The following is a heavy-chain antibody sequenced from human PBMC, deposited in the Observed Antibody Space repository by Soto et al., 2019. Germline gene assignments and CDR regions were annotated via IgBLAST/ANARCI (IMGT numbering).Heavy chain of an antibody. Sequence: EVQLVESGGGLVQPGGSLRLSCAASGFTLSDYWMSWVRQAPGKGLECVANIKTDGSEKYYVDPVKGRFTISRDNAKNSLYPQMNSLRAQDTAVYFWASNMGPGGNELRGQGTLVAVSS. CDR2: IKTDGSEK. CDR3: ASNMGPGGNEL. J-gene: IGHJ4*02. CDR1: GFTLSDYW. D-gene: IGHD3-10*01. V-gene: IGHV3-7*05.